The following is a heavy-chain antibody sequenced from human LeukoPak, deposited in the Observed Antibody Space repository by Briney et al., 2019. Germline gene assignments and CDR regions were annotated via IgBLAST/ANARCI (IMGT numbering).Heavy chain of an antibody. V-gene: IGHV3-30-3*01. CDR3: AKGNIVGANLRGGDDAFDI. J-gene: IGHJ3*02. Sequence: GGSLRLSCAASGFTFSSYAMSWVRQAPGKGLEWVAVIAYDGSDKYYADSVKGRFTISRDNAKNSLYPQMNSLRAEDTALYYCAKGNIVGANLRGGDDAFDIWGQGTMVTVSS. D-gene: IGHD1-26*01. CDR1: GFTFSSYA. CDR2: IAYDGSDK.